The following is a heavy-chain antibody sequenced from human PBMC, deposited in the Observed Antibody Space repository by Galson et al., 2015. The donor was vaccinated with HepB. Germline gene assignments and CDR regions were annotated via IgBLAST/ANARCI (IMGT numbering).Heavy chain of an antibody. D-gene: IGHD3-9*01. J-gene: IGHJ5*02. CDR3: ARERYFDWFSPSLRNWFDP. Sequence: SGAEVKKPGESLRISCAASGFTFSSYRMSWVRQGPGKGLEWVANIKEDGSEKYYADSVKGRFTISRDNAKNSLYLQMNSLRVEDTAVFYCARERYFDWFSPSLRNWFDPWGQGTLVTVSS. CDR2: IKEDGSEK. CDR1: GFTFSSYR. V-gene: IGHV3-7*03.